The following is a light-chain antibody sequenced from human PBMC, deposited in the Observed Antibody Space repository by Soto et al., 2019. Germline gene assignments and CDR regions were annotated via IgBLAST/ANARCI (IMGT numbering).Light chain of an antibody. Sequence: DIQMTQSPSSLSASVGDRVTITCQASEDIDKYVNWYQQKPGKAPRVLISDATNLEGGVPSRVSGSGSWTDFTLTITSLQPEDFATYYCLQHDNLPLTFGGGTRVDIK. CDR2: DAT. J-gene: IGKJ4*01. CDR1: EDIDKY. CDR3: LQHDNLPLT. V-gene: IGKV1-33*01.